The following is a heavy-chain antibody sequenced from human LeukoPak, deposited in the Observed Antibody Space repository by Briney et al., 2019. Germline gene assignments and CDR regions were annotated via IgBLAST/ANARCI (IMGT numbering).Heavy chain of an antibody. CDR2: IKQDGSEK. Sequence: GGSLRPSCAASGFTFSSYWMSWVRQAPGKGLEWVANIKQDGSEKYYVDSVKGRFTISRDNAKNSLYLQMNSLRAEDTAVYYCARKGGYYDYVWGSYRPEYFQHWGQGTLVTVSS. D-gene: IGHD3-16*02. CDR3: ARKGGYYDYVWGSYRPEYFQH. V-gene: IGHV3-7*01. J-gene: IGHJ1*01. CDR1: GFTFSSYW.